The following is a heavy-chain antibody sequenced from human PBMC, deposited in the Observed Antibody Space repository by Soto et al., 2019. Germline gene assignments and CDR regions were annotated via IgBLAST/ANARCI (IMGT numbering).Heavy chain of an antibody. J-gene: IGHJ4*02. CDR3: AIAGWITVTGLWYFAS. CDR1: GFTFNTYS. Sequence: QVQLEESGGGVGQTGRSLRLSCEASGFTFNTYSMHWVRQPPGKGLEWLAAILYGGTQKYYADYVKGHFIISRDNSKKTLYLGINSLRAAGTCVYYCAIAGWITVTGLWYFASWVQGTLVTVSS. V-gene: IGHV3-33*01. D-gene: IGHD4-17*01. CDR2: ILYGGTQK.